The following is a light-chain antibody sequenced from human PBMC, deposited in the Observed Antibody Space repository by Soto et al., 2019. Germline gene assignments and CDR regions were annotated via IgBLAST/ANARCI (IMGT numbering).Light chain of an antibody. CDR1: SSDIGAGCD. CDR2: GNS. Sequence: QSVLTQQPSVSGAPGQRVTISCTVSSSDIGAGCDVHWYQQLPGTAPKLLIYGNSDRPSGVPDRFSGSKSGTSASLAITGLQAEDEADYYCQSYDSSSTYVFGTGTKVTVL. V-gene: IGLV1-40*01. J-gene: IGLJ1*01. CDR3: QSYDSSSTYV.